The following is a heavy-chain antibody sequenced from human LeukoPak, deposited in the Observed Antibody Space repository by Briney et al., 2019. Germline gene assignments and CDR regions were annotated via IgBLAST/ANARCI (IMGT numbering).Heavy chain of an antibody. CDR2: INPNSGGT. V-gene: IGHV1-2*02. CDR1: GYTFTGYY. D-gene: IGHD3-3*02. Sequence: ASVKVSCKASGYTFTGYYMHWVRQAPGQGLEWMGWINPNSGGTNYAQKFQGRVTLTTDTSANTAYMELSSLTSEDTGVFYCARGAVPAHFDYWGQGTLVTVSS. CDR3: ARGAVPAHFDY. J-gene: IGHJ4*02.